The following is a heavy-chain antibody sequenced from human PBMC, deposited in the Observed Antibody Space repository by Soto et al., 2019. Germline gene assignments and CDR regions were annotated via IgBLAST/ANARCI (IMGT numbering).Heavy chain of an antibody. J-gene: IGHJ5*02. CDR2: IHYSGST. D-gene: IGHD6-13*01. Sequence: PSETLSLTCTVSAGSISSNYWSWIRQPPGKELELIAYIHYSGSTYYNPSLKSRVTISIDTSKNQFSLKLSSVNAADTAVYYCAKVGRIAAAGTWFDPWGQGTLVTVSS. CDR3: AKVGRIAAAGTWFDP. V-gene: IGHV4-59*01. CDR1: AGSISSNY.